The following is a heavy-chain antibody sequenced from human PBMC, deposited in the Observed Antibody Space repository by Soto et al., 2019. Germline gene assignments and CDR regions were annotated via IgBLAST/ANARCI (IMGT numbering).Heavy chain of an antibody. CDR2: IYYSGST. D-gene: IGHD3-3*01. CDR1: GGSISSYY. CDR3: AFGSLSGYSPYYYYYGMDV. Sequence: QVQLQESGPGLVKPSETLSLTCTVSGGSISSYYWSWIRQPPGKGLEWIGYIYYSGSTNYYPSLKSRVPISVDTSKNQFSLKLSSVTAADTAVYYCAFGSLSGYSPYYYYYGMDVWGQGTTVTVSS. V-gene: IGHV4-59*01. J-gene: IGHJ6*02.